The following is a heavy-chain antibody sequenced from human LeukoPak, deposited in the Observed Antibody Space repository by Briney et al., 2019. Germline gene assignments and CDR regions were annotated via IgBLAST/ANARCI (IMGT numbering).Heavy chain of an antibody. CDR3: ARGWSGFGELPDY. V-gene: IGHV3-74*01. D-gene: IGHD3-10*01. Sequence: GGSLRLSCAASGFTFSSHWMHWVRQAPGKGLVWVSRINSDGSSTSYADSVKGRFTISRDNAKNTLYLQMNSLRVEDTAVYYCARGWSGFGELPDYWGQGTLVTVSS. J-gene: IGHJ4*02. CDR2: INSDGSST. CDR1: GFTFSSHW.